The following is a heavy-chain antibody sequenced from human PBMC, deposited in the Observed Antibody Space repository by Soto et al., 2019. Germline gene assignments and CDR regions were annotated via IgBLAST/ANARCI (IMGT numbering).Heavy chain of an antibody. V-gene: IGHV3-7*01. CDR3: ARHNPLYSSGWYVFDY. CDR2: IKEDGSEK. J-gene: IGHJ4*02. D-gene: IGHD6-19*01. CDR1: GFSFSSYW. Sequence: SLRLSCAASGFSFSSYWMSWVRQAPGKGLEWVANIKEDGSEKYYVDSVKGRFTISRDNTKNSVYLQMNSLRAEDTAVYYCARHNPLYSSGWYVFDYWGQGTLVTVSS.